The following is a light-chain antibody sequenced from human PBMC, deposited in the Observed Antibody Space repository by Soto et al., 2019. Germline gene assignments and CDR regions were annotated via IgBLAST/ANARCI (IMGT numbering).Light chain of an antibody. J-gene: IGKJ1*01. CDR2: GAS. V-gene: IGKV3-20*01. CDR1: QSVSSSY. CDR3: QQYGSSPSGT. Sequence: EIVLTQSPGTLSLSPGERATLSCRASQSVSSSYLAWYQQKPGQAPRLLIYGASSRATGIPDRFSGSGSGTDFTLTISRVEPEDFEVYYCQQYGSSPSGTFGQGTKVDIK.